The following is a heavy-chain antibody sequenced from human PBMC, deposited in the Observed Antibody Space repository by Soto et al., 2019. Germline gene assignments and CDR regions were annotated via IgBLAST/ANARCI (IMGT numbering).Heavy chain of an antibody. CDR3: ARWGTTGGLDV. Sequence: QVQLVESGGGVVQPGTSLRLSCVGSGFTFRSYVIHWVRQAPGKGLEWVALTSYDGSNNFYGDSVKGRFTISRDNSRNTMELQMDSLSLEDTSLYYCARWGTTGGLDVWGQGTLVSVSS. V-gene: IGHV3-33*05. J-gene: IGHJ4*02. CDR1: GFTFRSYV. D-gene: IGHD3-16*01. CDR2: TSYDGSNN.